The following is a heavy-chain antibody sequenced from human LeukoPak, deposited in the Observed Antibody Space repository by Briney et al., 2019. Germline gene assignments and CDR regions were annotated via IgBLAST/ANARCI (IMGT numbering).Heavy chain of an antibody. CDR3: ARVPYGSGSYYFDY. CDR2: IYYSGST. Sequence: PSETLSLTCTVSGGSISSYYWSWIRQPPGKGLEWIGYIYYSGSTYYNPSLKSRVTISVDTSKNQFSLKLSSVTAADTAVYYCARVPYGSGSYYFDYWGQGTLVTVSS. V-gene: IGHV4-59*08. J-gene: IGHJ4*02. D-gene: IGHD3-10*01. CDR1: GGSISSYY.